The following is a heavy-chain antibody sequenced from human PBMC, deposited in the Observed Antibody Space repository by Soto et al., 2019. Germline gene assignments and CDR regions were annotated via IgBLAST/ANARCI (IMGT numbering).Heavy chain of an antibody. CDR2: ISSSSRYI. CDR3: ARARSRDHYSGDAFDI. CDR1: GFAFNTYT. Sequence: PGGSLRLSCAASGFAFNTYTMNWVRQAPGKGLEWVSSISSSSRYIYFADSVKGRFTISRDNAKNLLYLQMSSLSDDDTAVYYCARARSRDHYSGDAFDIWGPGNMVTVSS. V-gene: IGHV3-21*01. J-gene: IGHJ3*02. D-gene: IGHD2-21*01.